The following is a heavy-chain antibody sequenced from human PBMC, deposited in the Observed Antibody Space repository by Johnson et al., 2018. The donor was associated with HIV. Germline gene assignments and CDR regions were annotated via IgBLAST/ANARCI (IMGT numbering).Heavy chain of an antibody. CDR1: GFTLSHNA. CDR2: IRYDGSNK. CDR3: ARDQGGSSMRWLQSTGFAFDI. J-gene: IGHJ3*02. V-gene: IGHV3-30*02. D-gene: IGHD5-24*01. Sequence: QVQLVESGGGLVQPGGSLRLSCAASGFTLSHNAMHWVRQGPGKGLEWVAFIRYDGSNKYYADSMKGRFTVSRDNAKNTLYLQMNSLRAEDTAVYYCARDQGGSSMRWLQSTGFAFDIWGQGTMLTVSS.